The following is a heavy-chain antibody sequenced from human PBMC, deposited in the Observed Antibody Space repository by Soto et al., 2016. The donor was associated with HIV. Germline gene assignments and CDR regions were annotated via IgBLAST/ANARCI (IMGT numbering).Heavy chain of an antibody. CDR1: GFTFSNAW. CDR3: TTEDFWSGWGY. J-gene: IGHJ4*02. CDR2: FKSITDGGTA. V-gene: IGHV3-15*01. D-gene: IGHD3-3*01. Sequence: EVQLVESGGGLVKPGGSLRLSCAASGFTFSNAWMSWVRQAPGKGLEWVGRFKSITDGGTADYAAPVKGRFTISRDDSKNTLYLQMDSLKTEDTAVYYCTTEDFWSGWGYWGQGTLVTVSS.